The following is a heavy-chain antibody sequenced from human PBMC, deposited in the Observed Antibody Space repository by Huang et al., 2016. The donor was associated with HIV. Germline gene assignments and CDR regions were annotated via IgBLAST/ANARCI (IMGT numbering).Heavy chain of an antibody. D-gene: IGHD3-10*01. CDR1: GGSIRSDNYY. V-gene: IGHV4-39*02. J-gene: IGHJ4*02. Sequence: QLQLQESGPGLVKPSETLSLTCTVSGGSIRSDNYYWGWLSQPPGKGLEWIGSIYYSVTTYYNPSLKRRVPITVDTSKNHFSLRMRSVTAADTAVYYCARLPGSITMIRGVITDPYWGQGTLVTVSS. CDR3: ARLPGSITMIRGVITDPY. CDR2: IYYSVTT.